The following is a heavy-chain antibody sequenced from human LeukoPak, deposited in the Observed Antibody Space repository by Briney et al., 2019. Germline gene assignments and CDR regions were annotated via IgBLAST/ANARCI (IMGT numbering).Heavy chain of an antibody. V-gene: IGHV4-4*07. CDR3: ARADSSGYYGGWDY. CDR2: VYTGGIT. CDR1: GGSISSYY. D-gene: IGHD3-22*01. J-gene: IGHJ4*02. Sequence: SSETLSLTCTVSGGSISSYYWIWIRQPAGKGLEWIGHVYTGGITNYNPSLKSRVTISVDTSKNQFSLKLSSVTAADTAVYYCARADSSGYYGGWDYWGQGTLVTVSS.